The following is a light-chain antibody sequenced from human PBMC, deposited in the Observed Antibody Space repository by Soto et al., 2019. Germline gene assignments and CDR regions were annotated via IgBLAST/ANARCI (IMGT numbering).Light chain of an antibody. J-gene: IGLJ2*01. CDR1: SSNIGTYT. CDR3: AAWDDGVNGVV. Sequence: QLVLTQPPSVSGTPGQSITISCSGSSSNIGTYTLHWYQHLPGTAPKLLFSTYDQRPSGVADRCSGSKSGTAASLAISGLQSEDEAYYYCAAWDDGVNGVVFVRGTKPTVL. CDR2: TYD. V-gene: IGLV1-44*01.